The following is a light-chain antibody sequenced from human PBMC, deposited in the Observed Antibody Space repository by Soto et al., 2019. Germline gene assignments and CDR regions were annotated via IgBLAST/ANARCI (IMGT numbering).Light chain of an antibody. J-gene: IGKJ1*01. CDR2: DAS. CDR3: QQYTNTNNPWM. V-gene: IGKV1-5*01. Sequence: DIQMTQSPSTLSASVGDRVTITCRASQSISSWLAWYQQKPGKAPKLLVYDASTLQSGVASRFSGSGSGTEFTLIISCLQPDDSATYYCQQYTNTNNPWMFGQGTKVDIK. CDR1: QSISSW.